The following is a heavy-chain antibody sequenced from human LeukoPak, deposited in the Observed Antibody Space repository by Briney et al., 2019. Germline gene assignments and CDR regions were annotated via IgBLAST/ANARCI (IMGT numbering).Heavy chain of an antibody. J-gene: IGHJ4*02. CDR3: ARLHYDSSGYRDYFEY. V-gene: IGHV5-51*01. D-gene: IGHD3-22*01. CDR1: GSNFNTYW. CDR2: IYPGDSDT. Sequence: GESLKISCKGSGSNFNTYWSGWVRQMPGKGLEWMGIIYPGDSDTKYSPSFQGQVTISADKSISTAYLQWRSLKASDTAMYYCARLHYDSSGYRDYFEYWGQGTLVTVSS.